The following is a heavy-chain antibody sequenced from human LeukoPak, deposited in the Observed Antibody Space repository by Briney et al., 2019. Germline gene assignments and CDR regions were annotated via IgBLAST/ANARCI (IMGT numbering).Heavy chain of an antibody. CDR2: VYIGGTT. Sequence: GGSLRLSCAASGFIFSYYSMNWVRQAPGKGLEWVSVVYIGGTTYYADSVKGRFTISRDNSKNTVYLQMNSLRADDTAVYYCARGGYSSPWATLHYWGQGTLVTVSS. CDR3: ARGGYSSPWATLHY. J-gene: IGHJ4*02. V-gene: IGHV3-53*01. CDR1: GFIFSYYS. D-gene: IGHD6-19*01.